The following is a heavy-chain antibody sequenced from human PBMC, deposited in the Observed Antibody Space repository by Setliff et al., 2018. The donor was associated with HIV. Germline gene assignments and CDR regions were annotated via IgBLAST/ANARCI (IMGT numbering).Heavy chain of an antibody. CDR2: FDPEDGET. V-gene: IGHV1-24*01. CDR1: GYSLTDLS. Sequence: ASVKVSCKVSGYSLTDLSIHWVRQAPGKGLEWMGGFDPEDGETVYAQKLQGRVTMTEDTSTDTAYMELSSLRSGDTAMYYCATIGAYYYDSSGQEYFQYWGHGTLVTVSS. D-gene: IGHD3-22*01. J-gene: IGHJ1*01. CDR3: ATIGAYYYDSSGQEYFQY.